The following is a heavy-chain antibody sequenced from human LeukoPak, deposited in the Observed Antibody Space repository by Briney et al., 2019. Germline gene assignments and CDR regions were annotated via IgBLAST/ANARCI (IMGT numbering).Heavy chain of an antibody. V-gene: IGHV1-24*01. CDR1: GYTLTELS. CDR3: ASRRFHSSGYYSDY. J-gene: IGHJ4*02. CDR2: FDPEDGET. D-gene: IGHD3-22*01. Sequence: ASVKVSCKVSGYTLTELSMHWVRQAPGKGLEWMGGFDPEDGETIYAQKFQGRVTMTEDTSTDTAYMELGSLRSEDTAVYYCASRRFHSSGYYSDYWGQGTLVTVSS.